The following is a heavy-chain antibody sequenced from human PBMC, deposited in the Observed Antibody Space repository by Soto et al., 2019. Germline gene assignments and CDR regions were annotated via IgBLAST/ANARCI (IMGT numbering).Heavy chain of an antibody. Sequence: EVQLVESGGGLVQPGGSLRLSCAGSGFTFSSYSMNWVRQAPGKGLEWVSYISSSSSSIYYADSVKGRFTISRDNAKNSLYLQMNSLRDEDTAVYYCARVLYPATEGDYYYYGMGVWGQGTTVTVSS. D-gene: IGHD1-26*01. CDR1: GFTFSSYS. J-gene: IGHJ6*02. CDR2: ISSSSSSI. V-gene: IGHV3-48*02. CDR3: ARVLYPATEGDYYYYGMGV.